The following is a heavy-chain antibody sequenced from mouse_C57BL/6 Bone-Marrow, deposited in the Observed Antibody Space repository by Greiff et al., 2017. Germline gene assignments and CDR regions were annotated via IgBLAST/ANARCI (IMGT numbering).Heavy chain of an antibody. V-gene: IGHV5-4*01. CDR1: GFTFSSYA. J-gene: IGHJ3*01. CDR2: ISDGGSYT. CDR3: ARDWGYYSAWFAY. Sequence: EVKLVESGGGLVKPGGSLKLSCAASGFTFSSYAMSWVRQTPEKRLEWVATISDGGSYTYYPDNVKGRFTISRDNAKNNLYLQMSHLKSEDTAMYYCARDWGYYSAWFAYWGQGTLVTVSA. D-gene: IGHD2-12*01.